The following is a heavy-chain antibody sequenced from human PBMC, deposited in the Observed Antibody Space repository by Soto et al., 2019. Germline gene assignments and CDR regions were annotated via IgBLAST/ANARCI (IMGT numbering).Heavy chain of an antibody. D-gene: IGHD3-3*01. Sequence: PGGSLRLSCAASGFTFSNAWMSWVRQAPGKGLEWVGRIKSKTDGGTTDYAAPVKGRFTISRDDSKNTLYLQMNSLKTEDTAVYYCTTRRYDFWPSSDYWGQGTLVTVSS. V-gene: IGHV3-15*01. J-gene: IGHJ4*02. CDR3: TTRRYDFWPSSDY. CDR1: GFTFSNAW. CDR2: IKSKTDGGTT.